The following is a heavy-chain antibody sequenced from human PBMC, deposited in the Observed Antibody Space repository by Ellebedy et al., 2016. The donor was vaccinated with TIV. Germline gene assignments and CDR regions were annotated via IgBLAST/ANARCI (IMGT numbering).Heavy chain of an antibody. V-gene: IGHV3-72*01. CDR1: GFSISDHY. Sequence: PGGSLRLSCAAAGFSISDHYMDWVRQAPGKGLEWVGRTRDKASAYTTEYAASVKGRFTISRDDSKNSLYLQMNSLRAEDTAVYYCATYGSYSFDYWGQGTLVTVSS. CDR3: ATYGSYSFDY. CDR2: TRDKASAYTT. J-gene: IGHJ4*02. D-gene: IGHD3-10*01.